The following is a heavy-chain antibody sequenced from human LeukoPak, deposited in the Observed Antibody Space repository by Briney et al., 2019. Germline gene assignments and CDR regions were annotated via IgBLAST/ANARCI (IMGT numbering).Heavy chain of an antibody. V-gene: IGHV3-64*01. CDR2: ITSNGGST. CDR3: ARDRDSGWSFDY. J-gene: IGHJ4*02. Sequence: PGGSLRLSCAASGFTFSNFPMHWVGQAPGKGLEYLSSITSNGGSTYYANSVKGRFTISRDNSKNTLYLQMGSLRAEDMAVYYCARDRDSGWSFDYWGQGTLVTVSS. CDR1: GFTFSNFP. D-gene: IGHD6-19*01.